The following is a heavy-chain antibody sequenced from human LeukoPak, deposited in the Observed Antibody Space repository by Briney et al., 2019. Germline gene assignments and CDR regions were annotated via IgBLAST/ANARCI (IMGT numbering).Heavy chain of an antibody. CDR1: GFTFSSSA. J-gene: IGHJ4*02. D-gene: IGHD4-17*01. CDR2: ISGSGSST. Sequence: GGSLRLSCAASGFTFSSSAMSWVRQVPGKGLEWVSTISGSGSSTYYADSVKGRFTISRDSSQNTLFLQMSSLGAEDTAIYYCATTMVTRGFDYWGQGTLVTVSS. CDR3: ATTMVTRGFDY. V-gene: IGHV3-23*01.